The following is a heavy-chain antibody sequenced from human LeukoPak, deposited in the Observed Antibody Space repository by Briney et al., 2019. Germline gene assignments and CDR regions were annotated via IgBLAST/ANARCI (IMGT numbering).Heavy chain of an antibody. CDR1: GFTFSNYY. J-gene: IGHJ4*02. CDR2: ISSSSSYT. D-gene: IGHD3/OR15-3a*01. V-gene: IGHV3-11*06. Sequence: GRSLRLSCAAAGFTFSNYYMSWVRQAPGKGLEWVSYISSSSSYTNYADSVKGRFTISRDNAKNTRYRQMNNLRAEHTAVYCCARGLVNTPPFDYWGQGTLVTASS. CDR3: ARGLVNTPPFDY.